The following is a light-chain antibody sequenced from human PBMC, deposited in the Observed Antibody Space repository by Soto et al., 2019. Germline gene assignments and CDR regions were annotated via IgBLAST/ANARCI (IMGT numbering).Light chain of an antibody. CDR1: SSDVGSYNY. Sequence: QSALTQPASVSGSPGQSITFSCTGNSSDVGSYNYVSWYQQHPGKAPKLMIYDVSNRPLGISNRFYCSKSGNTASLTISGLQAEDEADYYCSSYTRSSTLVFGGGTKLTVL. CDR2: DVS. V-gene: IGLV2-14*03. J-gene: IGLJ2*01. CDR3: SSYTRSSTLV.